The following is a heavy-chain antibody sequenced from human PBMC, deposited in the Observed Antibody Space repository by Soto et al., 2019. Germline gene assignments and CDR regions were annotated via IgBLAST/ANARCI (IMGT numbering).Heavy chain of an antibody. D-gene: IGHD2-15*01. CDR1: GFTFSNNG. J-gene: IGHJ6*02. CDR2: IWYDGINK. V-gene: IGHV3-33*01. CDR3: ARDRVQMVDGLYV. Sequence: QVQLVESGGGVVQPGRSLRLSCAASGFTFSNNGMHWVRQAPGKGLEWVAVIWYDGINKYYADSVKGRFIISRDNSNNTVDLQMNSLRAEDTAVYYCARDRVQMVDGLYVWGQGTTVTVSS.